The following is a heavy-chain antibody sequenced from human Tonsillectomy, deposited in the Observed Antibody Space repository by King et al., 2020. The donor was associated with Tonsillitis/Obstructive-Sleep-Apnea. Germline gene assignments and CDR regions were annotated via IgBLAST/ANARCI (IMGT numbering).Heavy chain of an antibody. Sequence: QLQESGPGLVKPSETLSLTCTVSGGSISDYYWSWLRQPPGKGLEWVGYIYYNGRTNYNPSLKSRVTISVDTSKNQFSLKLSSATAADTAVYYCARQARDEWLVHYFDYWGQGTLVTVSS. D-gene: IGHD6-19*01. V-gene: IGHV4-59*08. CDR2: IYYNGRT. CDR3: ARQARDEWLVHYFDY. CDR1: GGSISDYY. J-gene: IGHJ4*02.